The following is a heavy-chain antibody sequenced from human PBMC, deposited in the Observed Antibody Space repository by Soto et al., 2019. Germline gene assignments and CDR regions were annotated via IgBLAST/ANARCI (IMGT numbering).Heavy chain of an antibody. Sequence: QVQLVQSGAEVKKPGSSVKVSCKASGGTLSSYTISWVRQAPGQGLEWMGGIIPILGIANYAQKFQGRVTSTADKSTTTADMERRSLIYVDTVVDEGAGVWGWVVVAATAQGMEVWGQGTTVTVSS. D-gene: IGHD2-15*01. V-gene: IGHV1-69*02. CDR1: GGTLSSYT. CDR3: AGVWGWVVVAATAQGMEV. J-gene: IGHJ6*02. CDR2: IIPILGIA.